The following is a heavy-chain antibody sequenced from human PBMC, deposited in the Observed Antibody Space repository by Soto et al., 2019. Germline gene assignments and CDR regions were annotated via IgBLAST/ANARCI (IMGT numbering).Heavy chain of an antibody. CDR1: GGSVTSGTHF. D-gene: IGHD4-17*01. CDR2: ISYSGNT. V-gene: IGHV4-61*01. J-gene: IGHJ5*02. CDR3: GRRNSGGNWFDP. Sequence: PSETLSLTCTVSGGSVTSGTHFWNWVRQPPGKGLEWIGYISYSGNTDYNPSLKSRATISVDTSKTQFSLKLTSLTAADTAVYYCGRRNSGGNWFDPWGPGTLVTVSS.